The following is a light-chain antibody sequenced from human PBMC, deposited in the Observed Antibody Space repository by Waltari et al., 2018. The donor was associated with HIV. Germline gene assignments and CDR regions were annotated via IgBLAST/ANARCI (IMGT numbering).Light chain of an antibody. Sequence: GQRVTISCSGSTSTIGSNYIYWYQQLPGTAPKLLIYRSNQRPSGVPDRFSGSKSGTSASLAISGLRSEDEADYSCAAWDDSLSGWVFGGGTKLTVL. CDR3: AAWDDSLSGWV. CDR2: RSN. J-gene: IGLJ3*02. CDR1: TSTIGSNY. V-gene: IGLV1-47*01.